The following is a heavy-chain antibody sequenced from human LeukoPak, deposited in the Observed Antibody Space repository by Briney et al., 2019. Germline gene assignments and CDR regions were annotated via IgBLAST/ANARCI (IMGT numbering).Heavy chain of an antibody. V-gene: IGHV4-39*01. CDR2: IYYSGST. CDR3: ARSGIAATGAFDC. Sequence: SETLSLTCTVSGGSVSSSGYYWGWIRQPPGKGLEWIGSIYYSGSTYYNPSLKSRVSISVDTSKNQFSLNLTSVTAADTAVYFCARSGIAATGAFDCWGQGTLVTVSS. D-gene: IGHD6-13*01. J-gene: IGHJ4*02. CDR1: GGSVSSSGYY.